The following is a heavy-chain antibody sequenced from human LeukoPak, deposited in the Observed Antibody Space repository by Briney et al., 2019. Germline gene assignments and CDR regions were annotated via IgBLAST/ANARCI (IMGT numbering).Heavy chain of an antibody. D-gene: IGHD5-18*01. CDR3: ARAFGYSYGYGWFDY. V-gene: IGHV3-30-3*01. Sequence: GGSLRLSCAASGFTFSSYAMHWVRQAPGKGLEWVAVISYDGSNKYYADSVKGRFTISRDNSKNTLYLQMNSLRAEDTAVYYCARAFGYSYGYGWFDYWGQGTLVTVSS. CDR1: GFTFSSYA. J-gene: IGHJ4*02. CDR2: ISYDGSNK.